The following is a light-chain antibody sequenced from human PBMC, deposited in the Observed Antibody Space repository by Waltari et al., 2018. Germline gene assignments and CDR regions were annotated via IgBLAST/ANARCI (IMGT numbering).Light chain of an antibody. CDR1: SSEIGGYNY. Sequence: QSALTQPASVSGSPGQSITIPCTGTSSEIGGYNYVSWYQQHPGKAPKVIIYEVSKPPSVVSHRFSGSKSVNTASLTISGLQADNEADYSCGSYTSSSSLDVVFGGGTELTVL. V-gene: IGLV2-14*03. J-gene: IGLJ3*02. CDR3: GSYTSSSSLDVV. CDR2: EVS.